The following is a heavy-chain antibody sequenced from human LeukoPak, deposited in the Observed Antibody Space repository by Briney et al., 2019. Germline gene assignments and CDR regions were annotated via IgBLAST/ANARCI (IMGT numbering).Heavy chain of an antibody. J-gene: IGHJ6*02. CDR3: ARDSYGMDV. CDR2: IWYDGSNI. Sequence: PGGSLRLSCAPSGFIFRNDGMHWVRQAPGKGLEWVAVIWYDGSNIYYADSVKGRFTISRDNSKNTLYLEMNSLRAEDTAVYYCARDSYGMDVWGQGTTVTVSS. CDR1: GFIFRNDG. V-gene: IGHV3-33*01.